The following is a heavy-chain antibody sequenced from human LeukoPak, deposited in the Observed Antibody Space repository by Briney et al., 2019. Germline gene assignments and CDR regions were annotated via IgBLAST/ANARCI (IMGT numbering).Heavy chain of an antibody. CDR1: GGSISSYY. CDR3: ARLRARGYYYYYGMDV. V-gene: IGHV4-4*07. CDR2: IYTSGST. J-gene: IGHJ6*02. Sequence: SETLSLTCTVSGGSISSYYWSWIRQPAGKGLEWIGRIYTSGSTNYNPSLKSRVTMSVDTSKNQFSLKLSSVTAADTAAYYCARLRARGYYYYYGMDVWGQGTTVTVSS.